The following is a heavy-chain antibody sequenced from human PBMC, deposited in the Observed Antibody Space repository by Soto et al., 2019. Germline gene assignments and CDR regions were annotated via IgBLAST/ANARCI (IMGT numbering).Heavy chain of an antibody. D-gene: IGHD4-17*01. CDR2: IYYSGST. V-gene: IGHV4-59*01. J-gene: IGHJ4*02. CDR1: GGSISNYY. CDR3: ARELNGDYVTD. Sequence: QVQLQESCPGLVKPSETLSLTCTVSGGSISNYYWSWIRQPPGKGLEWIGYIYYSGSTSYNPSLKSRVTISVDTSKNQFSLKLTSVTAADTAVYYCARELNGDYVTDWGQGTLVTVSS.